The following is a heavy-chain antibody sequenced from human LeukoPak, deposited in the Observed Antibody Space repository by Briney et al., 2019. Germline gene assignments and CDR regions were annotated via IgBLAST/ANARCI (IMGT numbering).Heavy chain of an antibody. CDR3: ARVAHNYDLLTGYYPYLDYFDF. CDR1: GYTFSVYY. J-gene: IGHJ4*02. CDR2: INPNSGGT. V-gene: IGHV1-2*02. D-gene: IGHD3-9*01. Sequence: EASVKVSRKASGYTFSVYYMHWVRQAPAQGLEWMGWINPNSGGTYYAQKFQGRVTMTRDTSISTAYMELSRLRSDDTAVFYCARVAHNYDLLTGYYPYLDYFDFWGQGTLVTVSS.